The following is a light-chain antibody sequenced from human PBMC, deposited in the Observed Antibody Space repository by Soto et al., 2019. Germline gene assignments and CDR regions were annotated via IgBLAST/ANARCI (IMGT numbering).Light chain of an antibody. CDR3: QQYKTYTT. CDR1: QSISTW. J-gene: IGKJ2*01. V-gene: IGKV1-5*01. CDR2: DAY. Sequence: DIQMTQSPSTLSASVGDRVTITCRASQSISTWLVGYQQKPGKAPKGLIYDAYSLQSGVPSKFSGHGSGTDYTITISSLPPDYAAIYYCQQYKTYTTFGQGTKLEIK.